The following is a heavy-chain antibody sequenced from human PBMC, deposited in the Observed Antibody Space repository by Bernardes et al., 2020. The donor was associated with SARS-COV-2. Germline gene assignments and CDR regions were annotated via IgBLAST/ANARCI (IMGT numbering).Heavy chain of an antibody. J-gene: IGHJ4*02. CDR3: ASPRGYSYGPFDY. V-gene: IGHV3-23*01. CDR2: ISGSGGST. CDR1: GFTFSSYA. D-gene: IGHD5-18*01. Sequence: GGSLRLSCAASGFTFSSYAVSWVRQAPGKGLEWVSAISGSGGSTYYADSVKGRFTISRDNSKNTLYLQMNSLRAEDTAVYYCASPRGYSYGPFDYWGQGTLVTVSS.